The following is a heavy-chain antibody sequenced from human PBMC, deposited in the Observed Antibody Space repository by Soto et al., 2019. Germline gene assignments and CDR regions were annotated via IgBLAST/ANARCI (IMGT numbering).Heavy chain of an antibody. V-gene: IGHV3-7*03. CDR3: ARDKVVGPTTLDY. CDR2: IKEAGSEK. D-gene: IGHD1-26*01. CDR1: GFTFSTYW. J-gene: IGHJ4*02. Sequence: EVQLVESGGGLVQPGGSLRLSCVVSGFTFSTYWMSWVRKAPGKGLEWVANIKEAGSEKYDLDSVKGRFTIYRDNAKNSLYLQMKSLRAEATAVYYCARDKVVGPTTLDYWGQGTLVTVSS.